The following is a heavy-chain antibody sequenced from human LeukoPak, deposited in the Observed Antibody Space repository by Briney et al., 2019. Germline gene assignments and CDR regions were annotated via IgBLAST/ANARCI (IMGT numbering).Heavy chain of an antibody. J-gene: IGHJ4*02. D-gene: IGHD3-22*01. CDR1: GYTFTSYG. CDR3: ARGGGQYYYDSSGYYDY. Sequence: GASVKVSCKASGYTFTSYGISWVRQAPRQGLEWMGWISAYNGNTNYAQKLQGRVTMTTDTSTSTAYMELRSLRSDDTAAYYCARGGGQYYYDSSGYYDYWGQGTLVTVSS. V-gene: IGHV1-18*01. CDR2: ISAYNGNT.